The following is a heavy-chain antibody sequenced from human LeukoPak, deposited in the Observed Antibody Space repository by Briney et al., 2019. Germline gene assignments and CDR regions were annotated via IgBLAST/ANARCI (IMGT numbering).Heavy chain of an antibody. Sequence: SETLSLTCAVYGGSFSGYYWSRIRQPPGKGLEWIGEINHSGSTNYNPSLKSRVTISVDTSKNQFSLKLSSVTAADTAVYYCARGGGGNIVVVTAIPSYYFDYWGQGTLVTVSS. CDR2: INHSGST. V-gene: IGHV4-34*01. CDR3: ARGGGGNIVVVTAIPSYYFDY. CDR1: GGSFSGYY. D-gene: IGHD2-21*02. J-gene: IGHJ4*02.